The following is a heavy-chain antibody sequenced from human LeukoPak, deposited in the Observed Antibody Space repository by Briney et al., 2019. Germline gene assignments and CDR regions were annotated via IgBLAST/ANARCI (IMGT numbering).Heavy chain of an antibody. CDR2: IKQDGSEK. CDR1: GFTFSSYW. J-gene: IGHJ4*02. Sequence: GGSLRLSCAASGFTFSSYWMSWVRQAPGKGLEWVANIKQDGSEKYYVDSVKGRFTISRDNAKNSLYLQMNSLRAEDTAVYYCAKDVVSSRWTNFDYWGQGTLVTVSS. D-gene: IGHD6-13*01. CDR3: AKDVVSSRWTNFDY. V-gene: IGHV3-7*01.